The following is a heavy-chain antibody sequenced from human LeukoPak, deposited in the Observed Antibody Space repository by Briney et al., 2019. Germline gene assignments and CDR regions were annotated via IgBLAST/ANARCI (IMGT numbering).Heavy chain of an antibody. J-gene: IGHJ4*02. CDR1: GYSISSGYY. CDR2: IYTSGST. V-gene: IGHV4-38-2*02. CDR3: ARRLSVGTFDY. Sequence: PSETLSLTCTVSGYSISSGYYWGWIRQPPGKGLEWIGRIYTSGSTNYNPSLKSRVTISVDTSKNQFSLKLSSVTAADTAVYYCARRLSVGTFDYWGQGTLVTVSS. D-gene: IGHD4-23*01.